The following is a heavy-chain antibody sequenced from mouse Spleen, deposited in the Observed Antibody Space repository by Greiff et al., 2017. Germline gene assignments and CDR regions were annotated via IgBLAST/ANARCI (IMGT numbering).Heavy chain of an antibody. CDR2: IWGGGST. J-gene: IGHJ3*01. CDR1: GFSLTSYG. CDR3: ATIYYGDYEGFAY. D-gene: IGHD2-13*01. V-gene: IGHV2-6*01. Sequence: QVQLKQSGPGLVAPSQSLSITCTVSGFSLTSYGVDWVRQSPGKGLEWLGVIWGGGSTNYNSALKSRLSISKDNSKSQVFLKMNSLQTDDTAMYYCATIYYGDYEGFAYWGQGTLVTVSA.